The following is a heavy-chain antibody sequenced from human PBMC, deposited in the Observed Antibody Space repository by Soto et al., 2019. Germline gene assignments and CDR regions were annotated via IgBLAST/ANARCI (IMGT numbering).Heavy chain of an antibody. V-gene: IGHV1-69*01. J-gene: IGHJ3*02. Sequence: QVQLVQAGAEVKKPGSSVKDSCKASGGTFSSYAISWVRQAPGQGLEWMGGIIPIFGTANYAQKFQGIVTITADESTSTAYMELSSLRSEDTAVYYCASRIAAAVYAFDIWGQGTMVTVSS. CDR2: IIPIFGTA. D-gene: IGHD6-13*01. CDR3: ASRIAAAVYAFDI. CDR1: GGTFSSYA.